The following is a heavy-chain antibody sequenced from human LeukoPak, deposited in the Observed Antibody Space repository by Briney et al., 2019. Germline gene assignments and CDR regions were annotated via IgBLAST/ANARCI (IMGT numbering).Heavy chain of an antibody. CDR3: IRVNNGYAKDFDY. V-gene: IGHV3-15*01. J-gene: IGHJ4*02. CDR2: IKSKTDGGTT. CDR1: GFTFSDYY. Sequence: GGSLRLSCAASGFTFSDYYMSWIRQAPGKGLEWVGRIKSKTDGGTTDYAAPVKGRFTISRDDSKNTLYLQMNSLKTEDTAVYYCIRVNNGYAKDFDYWGQGTLVTVSS. D-gene: IGHD2-8*01.